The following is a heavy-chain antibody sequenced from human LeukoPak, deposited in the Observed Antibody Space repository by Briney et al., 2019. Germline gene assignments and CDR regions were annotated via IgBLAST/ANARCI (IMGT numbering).Heavy chain of an antibody. Sequence: GRSLRLSCAASGFTFSSYGMHWVRQAPGKGLEWVAVISYDGSNKYYADSVKGRLTISRDNSKNTLYLQMNSLRAEDTAVYYCAKDPGRGLYYFDYWGQGTLVTVSS. CDR2: ISYDGSNK. D-gene: IGHD1-26*01. CDR1: GFTFSSYG. CDR3: AKDPGRGLYYFDY. V-gene: IGHV3-30*18. J-gene: IGHJ4*02.